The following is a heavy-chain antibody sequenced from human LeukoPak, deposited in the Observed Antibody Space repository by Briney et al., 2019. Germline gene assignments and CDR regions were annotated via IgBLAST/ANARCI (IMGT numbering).Heavy chain of an antibody. J-gene: IGHJ4*02. Sequence: PGGSLRLSCAASGFTFSSYAMSWVRQAPGKGLEWVSAISGSGGSTYYADSVKGRFTISRDNSKNTLYLQMNSLRAEDTAVYYCAPDPNRSIAARRDYWGQRTLVTVSS. V-gene: IGHV3-23*01. CDR3: APDPNRSIAARRDY. CDR1: GFTFSSYA. D-gene: IGHD6-6*01. CDR2: ISGSGGST.